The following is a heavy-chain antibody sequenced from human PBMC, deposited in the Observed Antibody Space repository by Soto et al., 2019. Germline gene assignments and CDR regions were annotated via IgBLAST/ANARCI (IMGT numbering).Heavy chain of an antibody. CDR3: ARGGYGGNSRALDY. CDR1: GGSISSGGYS. CDR2: IYHSGST. D-gene: IGHD5-12*01. V-gene: IGHV4-30-2*01. J-gene: IGHJ4*02. Sequence: QLQLQESGSGLVKPSQTLSLTCAVSGGSISSGGYSWSWIRQPPGKGLEWIGYIYHSGSTYYNPSLKSRVTISVNRSKNQFSLKLSSVTAADTAVYYCARGGYGGNSRALDYWGQGTLVTVSS.